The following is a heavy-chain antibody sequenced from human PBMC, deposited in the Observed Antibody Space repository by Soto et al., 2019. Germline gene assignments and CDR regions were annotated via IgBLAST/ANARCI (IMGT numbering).Heavy chain of an antibody. CDR3: ARNQSIFDYFWGSYRSNPKVAFDM. Sequence: SETLSLTCTVSGGSIGSYYWSWIRQPPGKGLEWIGYIYYSGSTNYNPSLKSRVAISVDTSKNQFSLKLSSVTAADTAVYYCARNQSIFDYFWGSYRSNPKVAFDMWGKGKMVTV. CDR1: GGSIGSYY. D-gene: IGHD3-16*02. V-gene: IGHV4-59*08. CDR2: IYYSGST. J-gene: IGHJ3*02.